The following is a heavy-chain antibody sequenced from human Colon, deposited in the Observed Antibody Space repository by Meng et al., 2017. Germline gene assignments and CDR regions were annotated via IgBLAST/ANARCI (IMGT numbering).Heavy chain of an antibody. CDR3: TRERGSSSYFESNY. J-gene: IGHJ4*02. V-gene: IGHV3-49*03. Sequence: GGSLRLSCTASGFTFGDYAMSWFRQAPGKGLEWVGFIRSKAYGGTTEYAASVKGRFTISRDDSKSIDYLQMNSLKTEDTAVYYCTRERGSSSYFESNYWGQGTLVTVSS. CDR2: IRSKAYGGTT. CDR1: GFTFGDYA. D-gene: IGHD3-9*01.